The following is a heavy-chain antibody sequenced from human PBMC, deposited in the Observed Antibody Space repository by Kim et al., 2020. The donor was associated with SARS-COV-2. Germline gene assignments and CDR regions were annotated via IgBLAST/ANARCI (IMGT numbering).Heavy chain of an antibody. J-gene: IGHJ2*01. Sequence: SETLSLTCSVSGGFISRSGYYWAWIRQSPGKGLEWIGNIYYSGSTYYNPSLKSRVTISVDTSKNQFSLKLSSVTAADTAMYYCARPYCSGGTCRDYWYF. CDR3: ARPYCSGGTCRDYWYF. CDR2: IYYSGST. V-gene: IGHV4-39*01. CDR1: GGFISRSGYY. D-gene: IGHD2-15*01.